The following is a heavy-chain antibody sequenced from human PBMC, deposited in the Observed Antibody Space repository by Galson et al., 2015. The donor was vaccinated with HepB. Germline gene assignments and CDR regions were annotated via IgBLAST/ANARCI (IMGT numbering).Heavy chain of an antibody. D-gene: IGHD2-21*01. CDR3: ARDSYGHRADYFDY. CDR2: IKQDGSEK. Sequence: SLRLSCAASGFTFSSYWMSWVRQAPGKGLEWVANIKQDGSEKYYVDSVKGRFTISRDNAKNSLYLQMNSLRAEDTAVYYCARDSYGHRADYFDYWGQGTLVTVSS. J-gene: IGHJ4*02. V-gene: IGHV3-7*03. CDR1: GFTFSSYW.